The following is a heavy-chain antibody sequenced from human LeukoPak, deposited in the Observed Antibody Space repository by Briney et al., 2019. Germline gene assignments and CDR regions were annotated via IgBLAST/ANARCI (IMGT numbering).Heavy chain of an antibody. D-gene: IGHD5-18*01. CDR2: IRSKAYGGTT. CDR3: TRGPRQLWLYYGMDV. CDR1: GFTFGDHA. Sequence: GRSLRLSCTASGFTFGDHAMSWVRQAPGKGLEWVGFIRSKAYGGTTEYAASVKGRFTISRDDSKSIAYLQMNSLKTEDTAVYYCTRGPRQLWLYYGMDVWGQGTTVTVSS. J-gene: IGHJ6*02. V-gene: IGHV3-49*04.